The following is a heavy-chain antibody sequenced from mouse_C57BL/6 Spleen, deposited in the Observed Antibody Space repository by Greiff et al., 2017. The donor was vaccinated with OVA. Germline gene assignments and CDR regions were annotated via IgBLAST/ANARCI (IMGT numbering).Heavy chain of an antibody. CDR3: ARYGSSYNAMDY. CDR2: INYDGSST. V-gene: IGHV5-16*01. Sequence: EVQVVESEGGLVQPGSSMKLSCTASGFTFSDYYMAWVRQVPEKGLEWVANINYDGSSTYYLDSLKSRFIISRDNAKNILYLQMSSLKSEDTATYYCARYGSSYNAMDYWGQGTSVTVFS. D-gene: IGHD1-1*01. J-gene: IGHJ4*01. CDR1: GFTFSDYY.